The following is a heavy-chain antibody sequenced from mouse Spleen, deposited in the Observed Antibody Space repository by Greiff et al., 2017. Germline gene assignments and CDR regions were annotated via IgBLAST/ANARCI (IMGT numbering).Heavy chain of an antibody. J-gene: IGHJ2*01. V-gene: IGHV5-6*01. CDR3: ARPIYYGNLDY. D-gene: IGHD2-1*01. CDR2: ISSGGSYT. Sequence: EVQGVESGGDLVKPGGSLKLSCAASGFTFSSYGMSWVRQTPDKRLEWVATISSGGSYTYYPDSVKGRFTISRDNAKNTLYLQMSSLKSEDTAMYYCARPIYYGNLDYWGQGTTLTVSS. CDR1: GFTFSSYG.